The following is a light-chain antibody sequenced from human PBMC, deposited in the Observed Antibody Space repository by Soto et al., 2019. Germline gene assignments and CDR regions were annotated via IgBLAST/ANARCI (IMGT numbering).Light chain of an antibody. Sequence: DIQMTQSPSILSASVGDRVPITCRARQSIRSWLAWYQQKPGKAPKRLIYDAYSLESGVPSRFSGRRSWTEFTLTIAGLQPEDFATYYCQQYNSYPWTFGQGTKVDIK. V-gene: IGKV1-5*01. CDR3: QQYNSYPWT. CDR2: DAY. CDR1: QSIRSW. J-gene: IGKJ1*01.